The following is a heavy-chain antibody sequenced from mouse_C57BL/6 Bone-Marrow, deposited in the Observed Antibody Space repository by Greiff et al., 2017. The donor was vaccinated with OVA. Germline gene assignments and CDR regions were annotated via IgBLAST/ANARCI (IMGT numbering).Heavy chain of an antibody. D-gene: IGHD1-1*01. CDR1: GYTFTSYW. J-gene: IGHJ1*03. CDR3: ARSRGSSYEWYFDV. Sequence: QVQLQQPGAELVRPGSSVKLSCKASGYTFTSYWMHWVKQRPIQGLEWIGNIDPSDSETHYNQKFKDKATLTVDKSSSTAYMQLSSLTSEDSAVYYCARSRGSSYEWYFDVWGTGTTVTVSS. V-gene: IGHV1-52*01. CDR2: IDPSDSET.